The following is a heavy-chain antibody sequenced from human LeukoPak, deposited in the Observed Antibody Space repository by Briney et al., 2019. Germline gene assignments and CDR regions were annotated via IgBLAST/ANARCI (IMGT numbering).Heavy chain of an antibody. CDR3: ARDQGVAVAGNASDY. CDR2: IIPILGIA. V-gene: IGHV1-69*04. D-gene: IGHD6-19*01. J-gene: IGHJ4*02. Sequence: ALVKVSCKASGGTFSSYAISWVRQAPGQGLEWMGRIIPILGIANYAQKFQGRVTITADKSTSTAYMELSSLRSEDTAVYYCARDQGVAVAGNASDYWGQGTLVTVSS. CDR1: GGTFSSYA.